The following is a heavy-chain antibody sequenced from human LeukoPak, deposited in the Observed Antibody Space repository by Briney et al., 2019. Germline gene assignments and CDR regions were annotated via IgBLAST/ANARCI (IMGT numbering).Heavy chain of an antibody. CDR3: AKMRARYYYDSSGLDY. Sequence: GRSLRLSCAASEFSFSTYGMHWVRQAPGKGLEWVAIISYDGSNKYYADSVKGRFIISRDNSKSTLYLQMNSLRAEDTAVYYCAKMRARYYYDSSGLDYWGRGTLVTVSS. V-gene: IGHV3-30*18. D-gene: IGHD3-22*01. CDR1: EFSFSTYG. CDR2: ISYDGSNK. J-gene: IGHJ4*02.